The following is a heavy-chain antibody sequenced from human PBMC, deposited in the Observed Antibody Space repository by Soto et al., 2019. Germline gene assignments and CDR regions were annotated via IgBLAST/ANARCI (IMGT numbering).Heavy chain of an antibody. Sequence: PGGSLRLSCAASGLTFSSYGFHWVRQAPGKGLEWVALISYDGGYKYYADSVKGRFTISRDNSKNTLYLQMNSLTAEDTAVYFCAKPTDPFDPVYGMDVWGQGTTVTVSS. V-gene: IGHV3-30*18. CDR1: GLTFSSYG. J-gene: IGHJ6*02. CDR2: ISYDGGYK. CDR3: AKPTDPFDPVYGMDV. D-gene: IGHD3-9*01.